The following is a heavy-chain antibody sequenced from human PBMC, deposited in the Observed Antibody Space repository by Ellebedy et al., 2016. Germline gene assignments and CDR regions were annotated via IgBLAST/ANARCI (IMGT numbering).Heavy chain of an antibody. D-gene: IGHD3-16*01. J-gene: IGHJ4*02. CDR2: INSDGSNT. V-gene: IGHV3-74*01. Sequence: GGSLRLSXAASGLTLSDYWMHWVRQAPGKGLVWVSLINSDGSNTYYADSVKGRFTISRDNARNSLFLQMNSLRDEDTALYYCARINDGGNWGQGTRFTVSS. CDR1: GLTLSDYW. CDR3: ARINDGGN.